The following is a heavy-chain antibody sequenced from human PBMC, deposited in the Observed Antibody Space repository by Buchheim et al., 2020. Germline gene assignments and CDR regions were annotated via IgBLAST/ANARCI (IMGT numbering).Heavy chain of an antibody. D-gene: IGHD2-8*01. V-gene: IGHV3-33*01. J-gene: IGHJ4*02. CDR2: LWYDGSNE. Sequence: VQLVESGGGVVQPGGSLRLSCAASGFNFPTYAMHWVRQAPGKGLEWLAFLWYDGSNEKYADSVKGRLTISRDNTKKSLYLQMNSLRAEDSAVYYCARSLVVYAIRIGALDYWGQGTL. CDR3: ARSLVVYAIRIGALDY. CDR1: GFNFPTYA.